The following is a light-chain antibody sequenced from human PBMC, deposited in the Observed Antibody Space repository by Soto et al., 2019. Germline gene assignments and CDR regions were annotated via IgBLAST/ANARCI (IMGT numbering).Light chain of an antibody. J-gene: IGKJ5*01. V-gene: IGKV3-15*01. CDR2: GAS. Sequence: EIEMTQSPATLAVSPGGRVTLSCSASQSVGTDLAWYQQKPGRAPRLLIYGASTGATGTPARFSGSGSGTEFALTISSLQSEDFAIYYGQQYSDWPPITVGQGTRLEIK. CDR3: QQYSDWPPIT. CDR1: QSVGTD.